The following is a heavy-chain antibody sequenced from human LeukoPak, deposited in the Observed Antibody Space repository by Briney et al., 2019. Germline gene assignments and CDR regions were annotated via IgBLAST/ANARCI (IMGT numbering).Heavy chain of an antibody. CDR1: GFTFSSYA. D-gene: IGHD6-13*01. V-gene: IGHV3-30-3*01. CDR3: AREAYSSSWYFSY. CDR2: ISYDGSNK. Sequence: GRSLRLSCAASGFTFSSYAMHWVRQAPGKGLEWVAVISYDGSNKYYADSVKGRFTISRDNSKNTLYLQMNSLRAEDTAVYYCAREAYSSSWYFSYWGQGTLVTVPS. J-gene: IGHJ4*02.